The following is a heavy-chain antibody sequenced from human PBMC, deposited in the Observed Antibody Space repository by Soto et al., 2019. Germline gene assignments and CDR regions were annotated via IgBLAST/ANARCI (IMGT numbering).Heavy chain of an antibody. J-gene: IGHJ4*02. V-gene: IGHV3-30-3*01. CDR2: ISYDGSNK. CDR1: GFTFSSYA. CDR3: AREFQGY. Sequence: QVQLVESGGGVVQPGRSLRLSCAASGFTFSSYAMHWVRQAPGKGLEWVAVISYDGSNKYYADSVKGRFTISRDNSKNTLYLQMNSLRAEDTAVYYCAREFQGYRGQGTLVTVSS.